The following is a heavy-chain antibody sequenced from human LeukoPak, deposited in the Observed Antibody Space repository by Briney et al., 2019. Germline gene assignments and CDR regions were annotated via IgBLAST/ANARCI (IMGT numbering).Heavy chain of an antibody. V-gene: IGHV4-31*03. J-gene: IGHJ4*02. Sequence: SQTLSLTCTVSGGSISSGGNYWSWIRQHPGRGLEWIGYIYYSGSTYYNPSLKSRVTISVDTSKNQFSLKLSSVIAADTAVYYCARVDYYESRNMYYFDYWGQGTLVTVSS. D-gene: IGHD3-22*01. CDR2: IYYSGST. CDR3: ARVDYYESRNMYYFDY. CDR1: GGSISSGGNY.